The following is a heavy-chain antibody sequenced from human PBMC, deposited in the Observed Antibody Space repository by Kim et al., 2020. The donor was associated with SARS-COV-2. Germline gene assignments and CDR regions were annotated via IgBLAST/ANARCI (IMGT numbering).Heavy chain of an antibody. J-gene: IGHJ6*02. CDR3: ARDCSGGSCFPPQYYYYGMDV. D-gene: IGHD2-15*01. Sequence: FTISRDNAKNSLYLQMNSLRAEDTAVYYCARDCSGGSCFPPQYYYYGMDVWGQGTTVTVSS. V-gene: IGHV3-11*06.